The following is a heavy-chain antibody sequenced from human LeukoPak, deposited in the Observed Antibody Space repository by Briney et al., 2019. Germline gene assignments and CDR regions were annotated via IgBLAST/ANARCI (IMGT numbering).Heavy chain of an antibody. CDR1: GFTFSSYA. D-gene: IGHD1-26*01. CDR2: ISYDGSNK. J-gene: IGHJ4*02. Sequence: GGSLRLSCAASGFTFSSYAMHWVRQAPGKGLEWVAVISYDGSNKYYADSVKGRFTISRDNSKNTPYLQMNSLRAEDTAVYYCALPDYWGQGTLVTVSS. V-gene: IGHV3-30*04. CDR3: ALPDY.